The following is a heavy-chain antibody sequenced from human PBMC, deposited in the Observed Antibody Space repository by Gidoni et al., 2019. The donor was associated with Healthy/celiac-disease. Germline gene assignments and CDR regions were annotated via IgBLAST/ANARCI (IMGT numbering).Heavy chain of an antibody. V-gene: IGHV3-23*01. Sequence: EVPLLASGGGLVQPGGSLRLSCAASGFTFSSYAMSWVRQAPGKGLEWVSASSGSGGSTYYADSVKGRFTISRDNSKNTLYLQMNSLRAEDTAVYYCAKWAGATYYYGMDVWGQGTTVTVSS. J-gene: IGHJ6*02. D-gene: IGHD1-26*01. CDR1: GFTFSSYA. CDR2: SSGSGGST. CDR3: AKWAGATYYYGMDV.